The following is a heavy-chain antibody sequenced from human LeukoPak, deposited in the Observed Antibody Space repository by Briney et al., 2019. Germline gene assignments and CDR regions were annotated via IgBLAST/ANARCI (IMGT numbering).Heavy chain of an antibody. J-gene: IGHJ5*02. D-gene: IGHD2-15*01. CDR2: INTDGSST. CDR1: GFTFSSYW. V-gene: IGHV3-74*01. Sequence: GGSLRLSCAASGFTFSSYWMHWVRQAPGKGLVWVSRINTDGSSTSYADSVKGRFTISRDNAKNTQYLQMNSLRAEDTAVYYCARGVVVVAANLNWFDPWGQGTLVTVSS. CDR3: ARGVVVVAANLNWFDP.